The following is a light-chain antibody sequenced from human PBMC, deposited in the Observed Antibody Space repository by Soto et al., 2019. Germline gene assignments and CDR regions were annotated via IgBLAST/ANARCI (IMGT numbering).Light chain of an antibody. CDR3: QQYSVWPLT. CDR1: QSVRSH. Sequence: EIVLTQSPATLSLSPGERATLSCRASQSVRSHLAWFQQKPGQAPRLLIYGVSTRATGMPDRFSGSGSGTEFTLIISSLQSEDFAVYYCQQYSVWPLTFGGGTKVEIK. J-gene: IGKJ4*01. V-gene: IGKV3D-15*01. CDR2: GVS.